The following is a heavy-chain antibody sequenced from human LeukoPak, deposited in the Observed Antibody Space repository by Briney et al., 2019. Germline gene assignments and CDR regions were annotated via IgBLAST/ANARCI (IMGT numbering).Heavy chain of an antibody. CDR2: ISSSSSYI. V-gene: IGHV3-21*01. J-gene: IGHJ6*02. Sequence: PGGSLRLSCAASGFTFSSYSMNWVRQAPGKGLEWVSSISSSSSYIYYADSVKGRFTISRDNAKNSLYLQMNSLRAEDTAVYYCARDGMVVVPAAIGYYYYGMDVWGQGTTVTVSS. D-gene: IGHD2-2*01. CDR3: ARDGMVVVPAAIGYYYYGMDV. CDR1: GFTFSSYS.